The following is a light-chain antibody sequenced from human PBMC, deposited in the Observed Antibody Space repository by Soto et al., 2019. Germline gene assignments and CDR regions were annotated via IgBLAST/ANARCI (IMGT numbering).Light chain of an antibody. Sequence: QAVVTQPPSVSGAPGQRVTISCTGSSSNIGAGYDVHWYQQLPGTAPKLLIYGNSNRPSGVPDRFSGSKSGPSASLAITGLQAEDEADDYCQSYDSSLSGSYVFGTGTKLTVL. CDR3: QSYDSSLSGSYV. J-gene: IGLJ1*01. CDR2: GNS. CDR1: SSNIGAGYD. V-gene: IGLV1-40*01.